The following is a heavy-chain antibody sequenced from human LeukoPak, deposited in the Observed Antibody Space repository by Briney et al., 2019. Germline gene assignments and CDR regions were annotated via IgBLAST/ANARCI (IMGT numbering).Heavy chain of an antibody. CDR2: ISSSSSYI. Sequence: GGSLRLSCAASGFTFSSYSMNWVRQAPGKGLEWVSSISSSSSYIYYADSVKGRFTISRDNAKNSLYLQMNSLRAEDTAVYYCARDTPGVSSPSPTWGQGTLVTASS. CDR3: ARDTPGVSSPSPT. D-gene: IGHD3-16*01. CDR1: GFTFSSYS. V-gene: IGHV3-21*01. J-gene: IGHJ5*02.